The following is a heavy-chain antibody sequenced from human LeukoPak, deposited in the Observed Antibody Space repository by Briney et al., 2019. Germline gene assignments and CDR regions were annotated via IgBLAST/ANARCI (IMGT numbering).Heavy chain of an antibody. CDR3: ARDGVRNMGLRLDY. J-gene: IGHJ4*02. D-gene: IGHD1-14*01. V-gene: IGHV1-69*13. CDR2: IIPIFPKS. CDR1: GGSFGVNA. Sequence: SVKVSCKASGGSFGVNAIHWVRQAPGQGLEWMGDIIPIFPKSNYAQKFQGRVTFTADESTSTAYMEMSSLTSEDTAVYYCARDGVRNMGLRLDYWGQGTLVIVSS.